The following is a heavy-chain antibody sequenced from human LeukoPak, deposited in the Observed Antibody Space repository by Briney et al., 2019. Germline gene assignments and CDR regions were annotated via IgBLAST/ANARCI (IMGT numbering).Heavy chain of an antibody. CDR1: GGSISSYY. D-gene: IGHD6-6*01. V-gene: IGHV4-4*07. CDR3: AGGGGYSSSPVGNY. CDR2: IYTSGST. Sequence: PSETLSLTCTVSGGSISSYYWSWIRQPAGKGLEWIGRIYTSGSTNYNPSLKSRVTMSVDTSKNQFSLRLSSVTAADTAVYYCAGGGGYSSSPVGNYWGQGTLVTVSS. J-gene: IGHJ4*02.